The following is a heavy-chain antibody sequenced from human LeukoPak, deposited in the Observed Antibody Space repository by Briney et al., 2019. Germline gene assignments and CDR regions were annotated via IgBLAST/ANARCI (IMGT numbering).Heavy chain of an antibody. D-gene: IGHD3-10*01. J-gene: IGHJ4*02. Sequence: PSETLSLTCTVSGGSISSSSYYWGWIRQPPGKGLEWIGSIYYSGSTYYNPSLKSRVTISVDTSKNQFSLKLSSVTAADTAVYYCARQRPYYYGSGSIRGPKLDYWGQGTLVTVSS. CDR3: ARQRPYYYGSGSIRGPKLDY. CDR2: IYYSGST. V-gene: IGHV4-39*01. CDR1: GGSISSSSYY.